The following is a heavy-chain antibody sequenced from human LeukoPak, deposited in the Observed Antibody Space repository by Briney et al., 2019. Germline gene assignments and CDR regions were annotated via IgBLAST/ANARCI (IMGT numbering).Heavy chain of an antibody. CDR1: GYTFTSYY. CDR2: VNPSGGST. CDR3: ARGAYAKEELAPPGWDY. Sequence: ASVKVSCKASGYTFTSYYMHWVRQAPGQGLEWMGIVNPSGGSTSHAQKFQGRVTMTRDTSTSTVYMELSSLRFEDTAVYYCARGAYAKEELAPPGWDYWGQGTLVTVSS. J-gene: IGHJ4*02. V-gene: IGHV1-46*01. D-gene: IGHD1-26*01.